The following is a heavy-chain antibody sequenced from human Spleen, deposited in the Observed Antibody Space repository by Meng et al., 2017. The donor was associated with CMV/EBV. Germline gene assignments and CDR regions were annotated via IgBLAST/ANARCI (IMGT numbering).Heavy chain of an antibody. CDR3: ARIFPSDYYKYDMDV. V-gene: IGHV4-34*01. CDR1: GGSFSGYY. Sequence: GSLRLSCAVYGGSFSGYYWSWIRQPPGKGLEWIGSISYGGITYYNSSLKSRVTISVDTSKSQLTLKLSSVTAADTAVYYCARIFPSDYYKYDMDVWGQGTTVTVSS. D-gene: IGHD3-3*01. CDR2: ISYGGIT. J-gene: IGHJ6*02.